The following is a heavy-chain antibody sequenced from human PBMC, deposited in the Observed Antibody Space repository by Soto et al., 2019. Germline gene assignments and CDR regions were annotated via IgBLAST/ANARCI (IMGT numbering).Heavy chain of an antibody. Sequence: GKRLEWIGYIYYSGSTNYNPSLKSRVTTSVDTSKTQFSLKLSSVTAADPAVYYCARVWGGALDIWGQGTMVTVSS. CDR2: IYYSGST. J-gene: IGHJ3*02. D-gene: IGHD3-10*01. V-gene: IGHV4-59*01. CDR3: ARVWGGALDI.